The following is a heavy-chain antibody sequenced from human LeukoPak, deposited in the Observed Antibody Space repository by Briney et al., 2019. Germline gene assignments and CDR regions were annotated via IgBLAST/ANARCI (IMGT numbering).Heavy chain of an antibody. CDR3: ARGGLVGSGWYFHVSDY. V-gene: IGHV4-59*01. D-gene: IGHD6-19*01. CDR2: IYYSGST. J-gene: IGHJ4*02. CDR1: GGSISSYY. Sequence: SETLSLTCTVSGGSISSYYWSWIRQPPGKGLEGIGDIYYSGSTNYNPSLKSRVTISVDTSKNQFSLKLSSVTAADTAVYYCARGGLVGSGWYFHVSDYWGQGTLVTVSS.